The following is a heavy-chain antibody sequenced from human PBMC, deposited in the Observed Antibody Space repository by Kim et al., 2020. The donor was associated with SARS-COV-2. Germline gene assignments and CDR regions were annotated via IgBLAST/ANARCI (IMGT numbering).Heavy chain of an antibody. V-gene: IGHV4-59*08. J-gene: IGHJ4*02. CDR2: IYYSGST. CDR3: ARLKYYYDSSGYYPSFDY. CDR1: GGSISSYY. D-gene: IGHD3-22*01. Sequence: SETLSLTCTVSGGSISSYYWSWIRQPPGKGLEWIGYIYYSGSTNYNPSLKSRVTISVDTSKNQFSLKLSSVTAADTAVYYCARLKYYYDSSGYYPSFDYWGQGTLVTVSS.